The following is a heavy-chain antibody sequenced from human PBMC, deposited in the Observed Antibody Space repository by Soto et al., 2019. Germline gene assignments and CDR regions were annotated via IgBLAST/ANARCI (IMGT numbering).Heavy chain of an antibody. CDR2: ISSSSSYI. J-gene: IGHJ5*02. V-gene: IGHV3-21*01. Sequence: GGSLRLSCAASGFTFSSYSMNWVRQAPGKGLEWVSSISSSSSYIYYADSVKGRFTISRDNAKNSLYLQMNSLRAEDTAVYYCXRAIQSGYCSSTSCLNWFDPWGQGTLVTVSS. CDR3: XRAIQSGYCSSTSCLNWFDP. D-gene: IGHD2-2*03. CDR1: GFTFSSYS.